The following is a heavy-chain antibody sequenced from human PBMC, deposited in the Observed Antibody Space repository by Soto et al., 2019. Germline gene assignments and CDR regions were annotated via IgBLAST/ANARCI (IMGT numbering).Heavy chain of an antibody. CDR3: AKVGSDGYSSSWYGGNFDY. D-gene: IGHD6-13*01. CDR2: ISYDGSNN. V-gene: IGHV3-30*18. CDR1: GFTFSSYG. J-gene: IGHJ4*02. Sequence: QVQLVESGGGVVQPGRSLRLSCAASGFTFSSYGMHWVRQAPARGLGWGPVISYDGSNNYYADSVKGRFTISRDNSKNTLYLQMNSLRAEDTAVYYCAKVGSDGYSSSWYGGNFDYWGQGTLVTVSS.